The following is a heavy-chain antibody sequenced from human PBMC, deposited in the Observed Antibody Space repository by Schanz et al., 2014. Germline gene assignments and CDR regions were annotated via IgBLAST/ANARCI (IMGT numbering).Heavy chain of an antibody. D-gene: IGHD3-22*01. CDR3: AKYYYDSSNPYDAFDV. CDR2: ITSSGSNI. Sequence: EVLLVDSGGGLVQPGGSLRLSCGASGFTFSAHAMSWVRQAPGKGLEWVSYITSSGSNIYYADSVRGRFTMSRDNAKNSLYLQMNSLRDEDTAVYYCAKYYYDSSNPYDAFDVWGQGTMVTVSS. V-gene: IGHV3-48*02. J-gene: IGHJ3*01. CDR1: GFTFSAHA.